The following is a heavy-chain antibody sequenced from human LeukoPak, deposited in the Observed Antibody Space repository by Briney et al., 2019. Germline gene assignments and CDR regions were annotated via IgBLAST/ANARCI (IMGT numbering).Heavy chain of an antibody. CDR3: ARDYNWGWGP. CDR1: GFTFSHHW. J-gene: IGHJ5*02. CDR2: ISPDGSAK. V-gene: IGHV3-7*01. Sequence: GGSLRLSCGASGFTFSHHWMSWVRQAPGKGLEWMANISPDGSAKFYVDSVKGRFTISRDNAKSSLYLQLNSLRAEDTAVYYCARDYNWGWGPWGQGTLVTVSS. D-gene: IGHD1-1*01.